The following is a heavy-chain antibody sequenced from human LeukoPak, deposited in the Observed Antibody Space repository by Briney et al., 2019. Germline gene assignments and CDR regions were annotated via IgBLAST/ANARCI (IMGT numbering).Heavy chain of an antibody. CDR3: ARDWGDYYDSSGYTSTGC. Sequence: SVKVSCKASGGTFSSYAISWVRQAPGQGLEWMGGIIPIFGTANYAQKFQGRVTITADESTSTAYMELSSLRSEDTAVYYCARDWGDYYDSSGYTSTGCWGQGTLVTVSS. D-gene: IGHD3-22*01. CDR2: IIPIFGTA. CDR1: GGTFSSYA. V-gene: IGHV1-69*13. J-gene: IGHJ4*02.